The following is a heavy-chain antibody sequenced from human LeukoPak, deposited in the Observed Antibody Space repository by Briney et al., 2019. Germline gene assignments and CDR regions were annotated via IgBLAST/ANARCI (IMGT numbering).Heavy chain of an antibody. CDR3: ARGYDYVWGSYRPDNNWFDP. J-gene: IGHJ5*02. CDR2: IIPILGIA. Sequence: GASVKVSCKASGGTFSSYAISWVRQAPGQGLEWMGRIIPILGIANYAQKFQGRVTITADKSTSTAYMELSSLRSEDTAAYYCARGYDYVWGSYRPDNNWFDPWGQGTLVTVSS. CDR1: GGTFSSYA. V-gene: IGHV1-69*04. D-gene: IGHD3-16*02.